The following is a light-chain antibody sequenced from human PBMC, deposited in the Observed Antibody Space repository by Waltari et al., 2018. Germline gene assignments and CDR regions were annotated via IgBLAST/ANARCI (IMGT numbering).Light chain of an antibody. V-gene: IGKV2D-29*01. CDR1: QCLVHRDVKTY. J-gene: IGKJ1*01. CDR3: MHSIQLPRT. CDR2: AVS. Sequence: VLTQTPLSLSVIAGRPASFSCMSSQCLVHRDVKTYFDWFHQKPGKPPKPLIHAVSNRFCGVPDRFSGSGSGTDFTLRISRVEAEDVAIYYCMHSIQLPRTFGEGTKVELK.